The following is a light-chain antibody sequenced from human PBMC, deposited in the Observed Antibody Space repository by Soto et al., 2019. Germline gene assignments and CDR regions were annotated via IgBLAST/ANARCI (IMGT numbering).Light chain of an antibody. Sequence: EIVRTQSPATLSVSPGERATLSCRASQRVGRNLAWYQQKPGQAPRLRIYCASTRATGIPARFSGSGSGTEFTLTISGLQSEDFAIYSCQQYNNWPPRTFGGGTKVEIK. CDR1: QRVGRN. J-gene: IGKJ4*01. CDR2: CAS. V-gene: IGKV3-15*01. CDR3: QQYNNWPPRT.